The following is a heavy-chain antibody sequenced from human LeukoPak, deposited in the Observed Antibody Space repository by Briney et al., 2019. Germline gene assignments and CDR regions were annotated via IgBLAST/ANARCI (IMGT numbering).Heavy chain of an antibody. D-gene: IGHD4/OR15-4a*01. J-gene: IGHJ4*02. CDR1: GFTFSNYA. CDR2: ISYDGSNK. V-gene: IGHV3-30*14. Sequence: PGGSLRLSCEASGFTFSNYAMHWVRQAPGKGLEWMAVISYDGSNKYYADSMKGRFTISRDNSKNTLYLQMNSLRVEDTAVYYCARRAGAYSHPYDYWGQGTLVTVSS. CDR3: ARRAGAYSHPYDY.